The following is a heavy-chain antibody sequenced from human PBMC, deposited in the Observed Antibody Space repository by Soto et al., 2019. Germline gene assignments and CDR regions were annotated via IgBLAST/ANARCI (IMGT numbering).Heavy chain of an antibody. CDR1: GFTFSSYE. J-gene: IGHJ5*02. D-gene: IGHD3-16*01. CDR2: ISSSGSTI. Sequence: EVQLVESGGGLVQPGGSLRLSCAASGFTFSSYEMNWVRQAPGKGLEWVSYISSSGSTIYYADSVKGRFTISRDNAKNSLYLQMNSLRAEDTAVYYCAKGPRGFARGGWFDPWGQGTLVTVSS. V-gene: IGHV3-48*03. CDR3: AKGPRGFARGGWFDP.